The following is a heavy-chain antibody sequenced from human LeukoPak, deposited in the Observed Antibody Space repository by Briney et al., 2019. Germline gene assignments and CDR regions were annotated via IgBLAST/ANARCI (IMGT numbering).Heavy chain of an antibody. CDR1: GGSISSSSYY. CDR3: ARVSWFPGTSYYYMDV. Sequence: SSETLSLTCTVSGGSISSSSYYWGWIRQPPGKGLEWIGSIYYSGSTYYNPSLKSRVTISVDTSKNQFSLKLNSVTAADTAVYYCARVSWFPGTSYYYMDVWGKGTTVTVSS. CDR2: IYYSGST. D-gene: IGHD1-1*01. J-gene: IGHJ6*03. V-gene: IGHV4-39*07.